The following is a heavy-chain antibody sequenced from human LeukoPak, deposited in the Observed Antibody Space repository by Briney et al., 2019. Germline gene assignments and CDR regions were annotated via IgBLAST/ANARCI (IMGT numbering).Heavy chain of an antibody. CDR1: GYTFTGYY. J-gene: IGHJ4*02. V-gene: IGHV1-2*02. CDR2: INPNSGGT. D-gene: IGHD6-19*01. CDR3: ARIPRRGGSSGWFSFDY. Sequence: GASVKVSCKASGYTFTGYYMHWVRQAPGQGLEWMGWINPNSGGTNYAQKFQGRVTMTRDTSISTAYMELSRLRSDDTAVYYCARIPRRGGSSGWFSFDYWGQGTLVTVSS.